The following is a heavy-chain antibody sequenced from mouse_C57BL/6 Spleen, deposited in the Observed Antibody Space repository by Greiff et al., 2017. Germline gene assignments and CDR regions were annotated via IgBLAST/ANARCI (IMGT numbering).Heavy chain of an antibody. CDR3: ARSNRLRFAY. J-gene: IGHJ3*01. D-gene: IGHD5-2*01. CDR2: INPSTGGT. CDR1: GYSFTGYY. Sequence: EVQLQQSGPELVKPGASVKISCKASGYSFTGYYMNWVKQSPEQSLEWIGKINPSTGGTTYNQKFKAKATLTVDKPSSTAYMQLKSLTSEDSAVYYCARSNRLRFAYWGQGTLVTVSA. V-gene: IGHV1-42*01.